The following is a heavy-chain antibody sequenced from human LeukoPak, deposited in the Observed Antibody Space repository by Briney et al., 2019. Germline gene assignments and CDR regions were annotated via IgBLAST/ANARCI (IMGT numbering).Heavy chain of an antibody. Sequence: GGSLRLSCAASGFTFSSYAMGWVRQAPGKGLKWVSSILVGGSTYYADSVKGRFTISRDDSKNTLYLQMNSLRVDDTTLYYCAKADNWGSGYYFDYWGQGTLVTVSS. CDR3: AKADNWGSGYYFDY. CDR1: GFTFSSYA. D-gene: IGHD7-27*01. V-gene: IGHV3-23*01. J-gene: IGHJ4*02. CDR2: ILVGGST.